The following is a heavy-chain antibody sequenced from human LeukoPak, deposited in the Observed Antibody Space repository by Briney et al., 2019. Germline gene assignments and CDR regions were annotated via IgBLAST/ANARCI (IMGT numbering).Heavy chain of an antibody. D-gene: IGHD3-22*01. J-gene: IGHJ4*02. V-gene: IGHV3-23*01. CDR3: AKDQKYYYDSSGFSDYFDY. Sequence: RSGGSLRLSCAASGFTFSSYAMSWVRQTPGKGLEWVSTISGSAGSTFYADSVKGRFTISRDNSKNTLYLQMNSLRAEDTAVYYCAKDQKYYYDSSGFSDYFDYWGQGTLVTVSS. CDR1: GFTFSSYA. CDR2: ISGSAGST.